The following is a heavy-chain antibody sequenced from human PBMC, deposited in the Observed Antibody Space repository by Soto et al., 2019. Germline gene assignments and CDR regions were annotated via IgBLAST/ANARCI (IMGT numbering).Heavy chain of an antibody. CDR2: IYYSGST. CDR1: GGSISSGGYY. Sequence: SETLSLTCTVSGGSISSGGYYWSWIRQHPGKGLEWIGYIYYSGSTYYNPSLKSRVTISVDTSKNQFSLKLSSVTAADTAVYYCARAAVSSPYYDFWSGPPWDWFDPWGQGTLVTVSS. D-gene: IGHD3-3*01. V-gene: IGHV4-31*03. CDR3: ARAAVSSPYYDFWSGPPWDWFDP. J-gene: IGHJ5*02.